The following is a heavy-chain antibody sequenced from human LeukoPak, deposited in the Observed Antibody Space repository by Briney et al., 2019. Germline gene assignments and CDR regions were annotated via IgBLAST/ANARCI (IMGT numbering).Heavy chain of an antibody. J-gene: IGHJ4*02. CDR3: AKDLVGATRRYFDY. D-gene: IGHD1-26*01. CDR1: GFTFSSYA. CDR2: ISGSGGST. V-gene: IGHV3-23*01. Sequence: PGGSLRLSCAASGFTFSSYAMSWVRQAPGKGLEWVSAISGSGGSTYYADSVEGRFTISRDNSKNTLYLQMNSLRAEDTAVYYCAKDLVGATRRYFDYWGQGTLVTVSS.